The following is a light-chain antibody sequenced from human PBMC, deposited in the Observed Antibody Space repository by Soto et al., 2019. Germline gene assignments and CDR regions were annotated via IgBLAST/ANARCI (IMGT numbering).Light chain of an antibody. CDR3: MQGLRTPPT. CDR2: LGS. CDR1: QSLLHSNGNKY. J-gene: IGKJ2*01. V-gene: IGKV2-28*01. Sequence: IVMTQSPLSLPVTPGEPASISCRSSQSLLHSNGNKYLDWYLQKPGQSPHLLIYLGSNRASGVPERFRGRGSNPKFTMIISRVEAEDVGVYYCMQGLRTPPTFGQGTKLEIK.